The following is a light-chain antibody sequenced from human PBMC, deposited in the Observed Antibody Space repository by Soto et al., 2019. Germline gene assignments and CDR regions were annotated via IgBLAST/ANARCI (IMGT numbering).Light chain of an antibody. CDR3: QQANSLPLT. V-gene: IGKV1-12*01. CDR2: TGS. Sequence: DIQMTQSPSSVSASVGDRVSITRRASQGISNWLAWYQQKPGRAPKLLIYTGSSLQSGVPSRFSGTGSGTDFTLTISSLQPEDVATYYCQQANSLPLTFGGGTKVEIK. J-gene: IGKJ4*01. CDR1: QGISNW.